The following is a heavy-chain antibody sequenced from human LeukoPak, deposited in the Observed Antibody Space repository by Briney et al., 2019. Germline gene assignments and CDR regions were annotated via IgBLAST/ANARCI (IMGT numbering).Heavy chain of an antibody. D-gene: IGHD2-2*01. CDR3: AKDREIVVVPAATFQH. V-gene: IGHV3-30*02. CDR2: IRYDGSNK. J-gene: IGHJ1*01. CDR1: GFSFSGYG. Sequence: GGSLRLSCAASGFSFSGYGMHWVRQAPGKGLEWVAFIRYDGSNKYYADSVKGRFTISRENSKNTLYLQMNSLRAEDTAVYYCAKDREIVVVPAATFQHWGQGTLVTVSS.